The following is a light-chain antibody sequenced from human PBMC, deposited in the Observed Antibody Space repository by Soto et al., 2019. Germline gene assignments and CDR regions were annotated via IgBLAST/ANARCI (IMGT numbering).Light chain of an antibody. J-gene: IGKJ2*01. Sequence: EIVLTQSPGTLSLSPGERATLCCRASQSVSSSYLAWYQQKPGQAPRLLIYGASSRATGIPDRFSGSGSGTDFTLTISRLEPEDFAVYYCQQYGSSLYTFGQGTKLEIK. V-gene: IGKV3-20*01. CDR3: QQYGSSLYT. CDR1: QSVSSSY. CDR2: GAS.